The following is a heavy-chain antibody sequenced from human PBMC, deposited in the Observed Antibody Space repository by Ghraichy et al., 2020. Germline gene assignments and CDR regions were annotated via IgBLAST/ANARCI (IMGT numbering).Heavy chain of an antibody. CDR3: ARRVVGAGPNWFDP. V-gene: IGHV3-48*01. J-gene: IGHJ5*02. CDR1: GFTFSSYS. Sequence: GESLNISCAASGFTFSSYSMNWVRQAPGKGLEWVSYISSSSSTIYYADSVKGRFTISRDNAKNSLYLQMNSLRAEDTAVYYCARRVVGAGPNWFDPWGQGTLVTVSS. CDR2: ISSSSSTI.